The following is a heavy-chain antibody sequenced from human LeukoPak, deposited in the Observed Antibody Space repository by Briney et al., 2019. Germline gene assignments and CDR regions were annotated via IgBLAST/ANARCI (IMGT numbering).Heavy chain of an antibody. V-gene: IGHV4-59*01. D-gene: IGHD5-12*01. CDR3: AREDSGYDYSPFYY. CDR1: GGSISNYY. J-gene: IGHJ4*02. Sequence: SETLSLTCTVSGGSISNYYWSWIGQPPGKGLEWIGYIYHTGSTSYNPSLKSRVIMSVETSQNQFSLKVRSVTAADTAVCYCAREDSGYDYSPFYYWGQGILVTVSS. CDR2: IYHTGST.